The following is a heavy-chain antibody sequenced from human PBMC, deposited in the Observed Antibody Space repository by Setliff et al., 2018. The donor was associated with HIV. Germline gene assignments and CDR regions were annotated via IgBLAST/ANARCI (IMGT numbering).Heavy chain of an antibody. J-gene: IGHJ4*02. Sequence: SETLSLTCTVSGGSMNSHYWSWIRQSPGRGLEWIGYIYYSVSTKYNPSLKSRVSMSIDTSKNQFSLKMSSVTAADTAVYYCARVSNILTGPLYFDYWGQGTQVTVSS. CDR3: ARVSNILTGPLYFDY. V-gene: IGHV4-59*11. D-gene: IGHD3-9*01. CDR1: GGSMNSHY. CDR2: IYYSVST.